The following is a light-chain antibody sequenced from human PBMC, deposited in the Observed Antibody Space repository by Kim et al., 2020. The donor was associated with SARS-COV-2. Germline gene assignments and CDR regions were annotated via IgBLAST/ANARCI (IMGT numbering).Light chain of an antibody. V-gene: IGKV1-12*01. CDR1: QDISSW. Sequence: DIQMTQSPLSVSASVGDRVTIPCRASQDISSWLAWCLQKPGKAPKLLISGASGLQTGVPPRFSGSRSGTDFTLTISGLQPEDFATYYCYKAQSFPRTFCGGTKVHIK. CDR2: GAS. CDR3: YKAQSFPRT. J-gene: IGKJ4*01.